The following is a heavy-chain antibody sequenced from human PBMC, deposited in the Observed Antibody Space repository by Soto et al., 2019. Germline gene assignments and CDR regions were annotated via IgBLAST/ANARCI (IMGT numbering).Heavy chain of an antibody. CDR3: ARTLAGVVVSKSQRTRRPNRPVHY. Sequence: SETLSLTCAVYGGSFSGYYWSWIRQPPGKGLEWIGEINHSGSTNYNPSLKSRVTISVDTSKKQFSLKLSSVTAADTAVYYCARTLAGVVVSKSQRTRRPNRPVHYWGHGTLVTV. CDR1: GGSFSGYY. CDR2: INHSGST. J-gene: IGHJ4*01. V-gene: IGHV4-34*01. D-gene: IGHD3-22*01.